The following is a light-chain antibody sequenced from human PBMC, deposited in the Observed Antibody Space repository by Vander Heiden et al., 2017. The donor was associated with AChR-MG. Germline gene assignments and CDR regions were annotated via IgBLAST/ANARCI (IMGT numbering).Light chain of an antibody. J-gene: IGLJ1*01. CDR1: NIGSKS. Sequence: SYVLTQPPSVSVAPGKTARITCGGNNIGSKSVHWYQQKPGQAPVLVVYDDSDRPSGIPERFSGSNSGNTATLTISRVEAGDEADDYCQVWDSSSDHRYVFGTGTKVTVL. V-gene: IGLV3-21*03. CDR2: DDS. CDR3: QVWDSSSDHRYV.